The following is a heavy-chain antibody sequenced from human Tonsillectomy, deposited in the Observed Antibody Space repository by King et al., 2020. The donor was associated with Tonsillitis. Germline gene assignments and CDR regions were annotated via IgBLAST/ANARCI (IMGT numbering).Heavy chain of an antibody. CDR3: ARGLEYQLLLGKTRWSDP. CDR2: MNPNSGNT. J-gene: IGHJ5*02. V-gene: IGHV1-8*01. CDR1: GYTFTSYD. Sequence: QLVQSGAEVKKPGASVKVSCKASGYTFTSYDINWVRQATGQGLEWMGWMNPNSGNTGYAQKFQGRVTMTRNTSISTAYMELSSLRSEDTAVYYCARGLEYQLLLGKTRWSDPWAKGPLVTVPP. D-gene: IGHD2-2*01.